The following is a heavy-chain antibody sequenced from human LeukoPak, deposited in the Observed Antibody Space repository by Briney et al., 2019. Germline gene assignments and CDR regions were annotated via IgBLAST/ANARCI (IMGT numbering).Heavy chain of an antibody. Sequence: PGGSLRLSCAASGFTVSSNYMSWVRQAPGKGLEWVSVIYSGGGTYYADSVKGRFTISRDNSKNTLYLQMNSLRAEDTAVYYCARGPTEYSSSWGPSSLNYWGQGTLVTVSS. CDR2: IYSGGGT. V-gene: IGHV3-53*01. CDR3: ARGPTEYSSSWGPSSLNY. D-gene: IGHD6-13*01. J-gene: IGHJ4*02. CDR1: GFTVSSNY.